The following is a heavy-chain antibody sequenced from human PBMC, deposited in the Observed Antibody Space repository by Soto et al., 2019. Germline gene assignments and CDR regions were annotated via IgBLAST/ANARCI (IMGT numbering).Heavy chain of an antibody. D-gene: IGHD4-17*01. V-gene: IGHV4-61*01. J-gene: IGHJ4*02. CDR2: IYYSGST. CDR1: GGSVSSGSYY. CDR3: ARGRFREGPRPMTTVTPLVFDY. Sequence: PSETLSLTCTVSGGSVSSGSYYWSWIRQPPGKGLEWIGYIYYSGSTNYNPSLKSRVTISVDTSKNQFSLKLSSVTAADTAVYYCARGRFREGPRPMTTVTPLVFDYWGQGTRVTVAS.